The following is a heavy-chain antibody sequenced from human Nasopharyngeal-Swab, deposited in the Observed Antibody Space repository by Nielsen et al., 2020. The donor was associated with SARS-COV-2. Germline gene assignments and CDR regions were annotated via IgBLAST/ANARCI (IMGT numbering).Heavy chain of an antibody. V-gene: IGHV1-2*04. D-gene: IGHD2-15*01. Sequence: ASVKVSCKASGYTFTGYYMHWVRQAPGQGLEWMGWINPNSGGTNYAQKFQGWVTMTRDTSISTAYMELSRLRSDDTAVYYCARRSLGCSGGSCNGFDYWGQGTLVTVSS. CDR1: GYTFTGYY. CDR2: INPNSGGT. CDR3: ARRSLGCSGGSCNGFDY. J-gene: IGHJ4*02.